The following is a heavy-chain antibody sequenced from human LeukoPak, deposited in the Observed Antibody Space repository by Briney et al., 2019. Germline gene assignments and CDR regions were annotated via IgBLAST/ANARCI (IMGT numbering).Heavy chain of an antibody. J-gene: IGHJ4*02. D-gene: IGHD2-2*02. CDR3: ARGCSSTSCYKGDN. V-gene: IGHV3-7*01. Sequence: PGGSLRLSCAASGFTFSSYWMSWFRQAPGKGLEWVANIKEDGSEKYYVDSVKGRFTISRDNAKNSLYLQMNSLRAEDTAVYYCARGCSSTSCYKGDNWGQGTLVTVSS. CDR1: GFTFSSYW. CDR2: IKEDGSEK.